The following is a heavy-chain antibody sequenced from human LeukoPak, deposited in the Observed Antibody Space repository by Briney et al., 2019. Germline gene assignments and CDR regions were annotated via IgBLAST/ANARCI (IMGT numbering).Heavy chain of an antibody. CDR2: ISGSGDST. CDR3: ANSYFDY. CDR1: GFTFSSYA. V-gene: IGHV3-23*01. J-gene: IGHJ4*02. Sequence: PGGSLRLSCAASGFTFSSYAMNWVRQAPVKGLEWVSTISGSGDSTYYADSVKGRFTISRDNSKNTLYLQVNSLRAEDTAVYYCANSYFDYWGPGTLVTVSS.